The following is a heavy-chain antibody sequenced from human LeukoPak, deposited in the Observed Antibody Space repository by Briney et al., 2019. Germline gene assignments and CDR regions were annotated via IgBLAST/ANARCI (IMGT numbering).Heavy chain of an antibody. V-gene: IGHV3-30*03. CDR2: ISYDGSNK. CDR1: GFPFSSYS. D-gene: IGHD3-10*01. J-gene: IGHJ6*04. Sequence: GGSLRLSCAASGFPFSSYSMNWVRQAPGKGLEWVAVISYDGSNKYYADSVKGRFTISRDNSKNTLYLQMNSLRAEDTAVYYCARATYYYGSGSSVYYGMDVWGKGTTVTVSS. CDR3: ARATYYYGSGSSVYYGMDV.